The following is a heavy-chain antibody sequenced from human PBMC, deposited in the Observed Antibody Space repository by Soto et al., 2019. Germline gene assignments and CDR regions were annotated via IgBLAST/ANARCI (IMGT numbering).Heavy chain of an antibody. CDR3: ARDHPESEWERPSIYYYYYGMDV. CDR1: GFTFSSYG. V-gene: IGHV3-33*01. Sequence: GGSLRLSCAASGFTFSSYGMHWVRQAPGKGLEWVAVIWYDGSNKYYADSVKGRFTISRDNSKNTLYLQRNSLRAEDTAVYYCARDHPESEWERPSIYYYYYGMDVWGQGTTVTVSS. J-gene: IGHJ6*02. D-gene: IGHD1-26*01. CDR2: IWYDGSNK.